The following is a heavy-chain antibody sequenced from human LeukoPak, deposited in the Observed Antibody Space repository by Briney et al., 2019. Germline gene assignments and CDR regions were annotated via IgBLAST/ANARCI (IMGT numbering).Heavy chain of an antibody. CDR1: GFTFDDYA. Sequence: GGSLRLSCAASGFTFDDYAMHWVRQAPGKGLEWVSGISWNSGSIGYADSVKGRFTISRDNAKNSLYLQMNSLRAEDTALYYCAKDMENVGSGPDYWGQGTLVTVSS. J-gene: IGHJ4*02. CDR3: AKDMENVGSGPDY. D-gene: IGHD6-19*01. V-gene: IGHV3-9*01. CDR2: ISWNSGSI.